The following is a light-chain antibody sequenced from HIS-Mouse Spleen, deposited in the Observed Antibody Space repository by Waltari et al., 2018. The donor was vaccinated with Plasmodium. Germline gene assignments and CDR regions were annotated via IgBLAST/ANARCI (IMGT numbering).Light chain of an antibody. J-gene: IGKJ3*01. Sequence: EIVMTQSPATLSVSPGERATLSCRASQSVSSNLAWYQQKPGQAPRLLIYGASTRATGIPDRFSGSGSGTEFTRTIRSLQSEDLAVYYCQQYNNWSVTFGPGTKVDIK. CDR1: QSVSSN. CDR3: QQYNNWSVT. CDR2: GAS. V-gene: IGKV3-15*01.